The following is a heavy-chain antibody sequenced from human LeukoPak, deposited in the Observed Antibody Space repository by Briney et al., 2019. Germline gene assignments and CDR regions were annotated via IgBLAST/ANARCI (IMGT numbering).Heavy chain of an antibody. V-gene: IGHV4-39*01. D-gene: IGHD2-8*01. CDR2: IYYSGST. Sequence: SETLSLTCTVSGGSISSSSYYWGWIRQPPGKGLEWIGSIYYSGSTYYNPSLKSRVTIPVDTSKNQFSLKLSSVTAADTAVYYCAGLGYCTNGVCPLDYWGQGTLVTVSS. J-gene: IGHJ4*02. CDR3: AGLGYCTNGVCPLDY. CDR1: GGSISSSSYY.